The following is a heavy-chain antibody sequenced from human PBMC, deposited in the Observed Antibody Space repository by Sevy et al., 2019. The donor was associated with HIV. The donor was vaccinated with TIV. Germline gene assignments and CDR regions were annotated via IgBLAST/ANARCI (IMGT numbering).Heavy chain of an antibody. Sequence: GESLKISCAASGFTFSSAWMSWVRQAPGKGREWVGRIKSKIDGGAIDYAAPVKGRFSISREDSKNTVYLQMNSLKTEDTAVYYCITDPGYRGYDEEVINYYYYGMDVWGQGTTVTVSS. CDR3: ITDPGYRGYDEEVINYYYYGMDV. D-gene: IGHD5-12*01. CDR1: GFTFSSAW. J-gene: IGHJ6*02. CDR2: IKSKIDGGAI. V-gene: IGHV3-15*01.